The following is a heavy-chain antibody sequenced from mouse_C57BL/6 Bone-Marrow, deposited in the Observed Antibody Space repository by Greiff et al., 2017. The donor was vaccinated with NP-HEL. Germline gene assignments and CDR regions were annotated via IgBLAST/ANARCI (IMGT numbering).Heavy chain of an antibody. CDR1: GFSLSTSGMG. Sequence: QVTLKESGPGILQSSQTLSLTCSFSGFSLSTSGMGVSWIRQPSGKGLEWLAHIYWDDDKRYNPSLKSRLTISKDTSRHQVFLKITSVDTADTATYYCARTVYYDYSYYFDYWGQGTTLTVSS. V-gene: IGHV8-12*01. CDR2: IYWDDDK. CDR3: ARTVYYDYSYYFDY. D-gene: IGHD2-4*01. J-gene: IGHJ2*01.